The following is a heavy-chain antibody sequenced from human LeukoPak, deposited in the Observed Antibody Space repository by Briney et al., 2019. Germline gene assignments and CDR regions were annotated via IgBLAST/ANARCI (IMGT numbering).Heavy chain of an antibody. CDR1: GGSISSYY. CDR2: IYYSGST. J-gene: IGHJ2*01. Sequence: PSETLSLTCTVSGGSISSYYWSWIRQPPGKGLEWIGYIYYSGSTNYNPSLKSRVTISVDTSKNQFSLKLSSVTAADTAVYYCARGPREAARGQDWYFDLWGRGTLVTVSS. V-gene: IGHV4-59*01. CDR3: ARGPREAARGQDWYFDL. D-gene: IGHD6-6*01.